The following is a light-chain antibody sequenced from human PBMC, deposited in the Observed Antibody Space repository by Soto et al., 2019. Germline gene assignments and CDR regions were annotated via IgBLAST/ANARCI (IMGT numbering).Light chain of an antibody. CDR1: QRMSGW. V-gene: IGKV1-6*01. CDR2: AAS. J-gene: IGKJ1*01. CDR3: LQDYNYPRT. Sequence: IQMTQSPSTLSASVGDRVTITCRAGQRMSGWLAWYQQKPGKAPELLIYAASSLQSGVPSRFSGSGSGTDFTLTISSLQPEDFATYYCLQDYNYPRTFGQGTKVDIK.